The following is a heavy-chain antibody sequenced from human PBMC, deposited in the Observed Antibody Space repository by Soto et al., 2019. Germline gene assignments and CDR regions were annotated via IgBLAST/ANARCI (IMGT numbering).Heavy chain of an antibody. CDR1: GFTFSDYY. D-gene: IGHD1-26*01. CDR3: ARGRGAEWKLPFDF. J-gene: IGHJ4*02. V-gene: IGHV3-11*06. Sequence: QMQLVESGGGLVKPGGSLRLSCAASGFTFSDYYMSWIRQAPGKGLEWVSYILSSTNSYTNYADSVKGRFTISRDNAKNSLYLQMNSLRVKDTAMYYCARGRGAEWKLPFDFWGQGTLVTVSS. CDR2: ILSSTNSYT.